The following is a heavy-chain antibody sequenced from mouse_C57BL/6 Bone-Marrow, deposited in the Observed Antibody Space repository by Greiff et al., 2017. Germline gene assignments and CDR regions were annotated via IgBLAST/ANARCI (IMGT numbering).Heavy chain of an antibody. CDR3: ARRAYYSNYWFAY. Sequence: EVKLVESGGDLVKPGGSLKLSCAASGFTFSSYGMSWVRQTPDKRLEWVATISSGGSYTYYPDSVKGRFTISRDNAKNNLYLQMSSLKSEDTAMYYWARRAYYSNYWFAYWGQGTLVTVSA. D-gene: IGHD2-5*01. V-gene: IGHV5-6*02. CDR2: ISSGGSYT. CDR1: GFTFSSYG. J-gene: IGHJ3*01.